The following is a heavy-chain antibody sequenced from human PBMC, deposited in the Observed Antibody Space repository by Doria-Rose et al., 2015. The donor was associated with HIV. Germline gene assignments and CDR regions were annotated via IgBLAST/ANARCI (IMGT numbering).Heavy chain of an antibody. CDR2: IFSDDER. CDR1: GVSLSSPGVG. V-gene: IGHV2-26*01. CDR3: ARIKSSRWYHKYYFDF. Sequence: SGPVLVKPTETLTLTCTVSGVSLSSPGVGVSWIRQPPGKALEWLATIFSDDERSYKTSLKSRLTISRDTSKSQVVLTMTDMDPVDTATYYCARIKSSRWYHKYYFDFWGQGTLVIVSA. D-gene: IGHD6-13*01. J-gene: IGHJ4*02.